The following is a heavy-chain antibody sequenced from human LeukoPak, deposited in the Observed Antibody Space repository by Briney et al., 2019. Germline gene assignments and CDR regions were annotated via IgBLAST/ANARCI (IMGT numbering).Heavy chain of an antibody. D-gene: IGHD5-24*01. CDR1: GGSISSYY. CDR2: IYYSGST. V-gene: IGHV4-59*01. Sequence: KPSETLSLTCTVSGGSISSYYWSWLRQPPGKGLEWLGYIYYSGSTNYNPSLKSRVTISVDTSKNQFSLKLSSVTAADTAVYYCARVGRWGINGLDYWGQGTLVTVSS. J-gene: IGHJ4*02. CDR3: ARVGRWGINGLDY.